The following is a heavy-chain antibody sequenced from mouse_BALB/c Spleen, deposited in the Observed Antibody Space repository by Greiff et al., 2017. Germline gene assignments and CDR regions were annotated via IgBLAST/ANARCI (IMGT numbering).Heavy chain of an antibody. D-gene: IGHD1-1*01. CDR1: GFSLTSYG. V-gene: IGHV2-9*02. Sequence: VKLMESGPGLVAPSQSLSITCTVSGFSLTSYGVHWVRQPPGKGLEWLGVIWAGGSTNYNSALMSRLSISKDNSKSQVFLKMNSLQTDDTAMYYCARDPSYYGSSYYFDYWGQGTTLTVSS. CDR3: ARDPSYYGSSYYFDY. J-gene: IGHJ2*01. CDR2: IWAGGST.